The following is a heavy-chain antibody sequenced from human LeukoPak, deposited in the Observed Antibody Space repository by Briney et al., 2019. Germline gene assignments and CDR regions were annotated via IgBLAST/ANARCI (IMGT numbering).Heavy chain of an antibody. CDR3: ARGLRNTDTFDI. CDR1: RFTFSSYG. CDR2: IWYDGSNK. J-gene: IGHJ3*02. V-gene: IGHV3-33*08. Sequence: PGGSLRLSCAASRFTFSSYGMHWVRQAPGKGLEWVAVIWYDGSNKYYADSVKGRFTISRDNSKNTVYLQMNSLRAEDTAVYYCARGLRNTDTFDIWGQGTMVTVSS.